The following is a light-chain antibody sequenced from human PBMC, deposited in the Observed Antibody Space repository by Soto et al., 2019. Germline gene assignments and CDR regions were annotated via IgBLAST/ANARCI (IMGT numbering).Light chain of an antibody. CDR3: CSYVGSDYF. CDR2: EVI. J-gene: IGLJ1*01. CDR1: SSDVGRSNF. Sequence: QSVLTQPASVSGSPGQSLSISCTGASSDVGRSNFVSWYQQYPGKAPKLLIYEVIKRPSGVSHRFSGSRSGNTASLTISGLQAEEEDDYYCCSYVGSDYFFRTGTTVTVL. V-gene: IGLV2-23*02.